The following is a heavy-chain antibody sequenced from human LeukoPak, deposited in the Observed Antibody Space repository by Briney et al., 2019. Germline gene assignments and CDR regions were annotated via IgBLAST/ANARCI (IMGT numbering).Heavy chain of an antibody. D-gene: IGHD6-13*01. CDR1: GFTFSSYW. Sequence: GGSLRLSCAASGFTFSSYWMSWVRQAPGKGLEWVANIKQDGSEKYYVDSVKGRFTISRDNAKNSLYLQMNSLRAEDTAVYYCARVPSRRFDRSSWYWYFDYWGQGTLVTVSS. CDR3: ARVPSRRFDRSSWYWYFDY. CDR2: IKQDGSEK. J-gene: IGHJ4*02. V-gene: IGHV3-7*01.